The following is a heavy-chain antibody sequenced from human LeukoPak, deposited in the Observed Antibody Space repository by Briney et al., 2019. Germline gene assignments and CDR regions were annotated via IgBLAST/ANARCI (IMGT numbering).Heavy chain of an antibody. CDR2: IYYSGST. V-gene: IGHV4-39*07. J-gene: IGHJ2*01. CDR3: ARVYYSNSYDYWYFDL. CDR1: GGSISSSSYY. Sequence: PSETLSLTCTVSGGSISSSSYYWGGIRQPPGKGLEWIGSIYYSGSTYYNPSLKSRVTISVDTSKNQFSLKLSSLTAADTAVYYCARVYYSNSYDYWYFDLWGRGTLVTVSS. D-gene: IGHD6-13*01.